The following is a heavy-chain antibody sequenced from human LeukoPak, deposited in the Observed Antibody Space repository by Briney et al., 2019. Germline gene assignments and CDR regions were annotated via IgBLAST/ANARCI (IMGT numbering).Heavy chain of an antibody. J-gene: IGHJ4*02. CDR3: STEDKYCTGANCGVF. V-gene: IGHV1-2*02. CDR1: GYTLTEYY. Sequence: GASVKVSCKASGYTLTEYYIHWVRQAPGQGLEWMGFIIPDSGGTTYRQNFQGRLTMTRDTSISTFYMELSSLRPDDTAIYYCSTEDKYCTGANCGVFWGQGTLVTVSS. CDR2: IIPDSGGT. D-gene: IGHD2-8*02.